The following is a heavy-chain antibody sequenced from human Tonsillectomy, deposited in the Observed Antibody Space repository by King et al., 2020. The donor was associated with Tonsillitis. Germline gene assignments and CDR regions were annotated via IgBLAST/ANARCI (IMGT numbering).Heavy chain of an antibody. Sequence: VQLVESGGGVVQPGRSLRLSCAASGFTFSSYGMHWVRQAPGKGLDGGADISYDGSNKHYADSVKGRVPISRDNSKNTLYLQVNSLRAEDTPIYYCAKHRGADSSSWYAVTFYFDYWGQGTLVTVSS. D-gene: IGHD6-13*01. J-gene: IGHJ4*02. CDR3: AKHRGADSSSWYAVTFYFDY. CDR1: GFTFSSYG. CDR2: ISYDGSNK. V-gene: IGHV3-30*18.